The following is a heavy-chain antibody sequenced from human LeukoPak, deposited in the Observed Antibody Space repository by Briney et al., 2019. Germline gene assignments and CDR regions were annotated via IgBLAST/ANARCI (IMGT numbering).Heavy chain of an antibody. V-gene: IGHV3-30*03. CDR3: AREGGYYFDH. J-gene: IGHJ4*02. CDR1: GFTFGSYG. Sequence: PGGSLRLSCAASGFTFGSYGMHWVRQAPGKGLEWVAFISYDRSETYYADSVKGRFSISRDNSMNTVYLQMNSLRTEDRAVYYCAREGGYYFDHWGQGTLVTVSS. CDR2: ISYDRSET. D-gene: IGHD6-25*01.